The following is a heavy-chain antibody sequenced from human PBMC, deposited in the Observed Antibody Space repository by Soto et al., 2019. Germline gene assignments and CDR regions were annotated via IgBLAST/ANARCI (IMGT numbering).Heavy chain of an antibody. CDR2: IYYSGST. J-gene: IGHJ4*02. CDR1: GGSISTPNYY. D-gene: IGHD2-2*02. Sequence: QLQLQESGPGLVKPSETLSLTCTVSGGSISTPNYYWGWIRQPPGKGLEWIGSIYYSGSTYYNPSPTDLVMISGDPSRTALSLLLASHTDADTAVYYCARRYTGGQYDYWGQGDLVAVSS. V-gene: IGHV4-39*01. CDR3: ARRYTGGQYDY.